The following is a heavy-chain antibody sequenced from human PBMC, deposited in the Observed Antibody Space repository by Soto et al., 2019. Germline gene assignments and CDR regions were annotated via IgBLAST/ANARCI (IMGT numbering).Heavy chain of an antibody. Sequence: QVQLQQWGAGLLKPSETLSLTCAVYGGSFSGYYWSWIRQPPGKGLEWIGEINHSGSTNYNPSLKSRVTISVDTSTNQFSLKLRSVTAADTAVYYCARRRHPLGHGSGSYGYWGQGTLVTVSS. CDR1: GGSFSGYY. J-gene: IGHJ4*02. D-gene: IGHD3-10*01. CDR2: INHSGST. V-gene: IGHV4-34*01. CDR3: ARRRHPLGHGSGSYGY.